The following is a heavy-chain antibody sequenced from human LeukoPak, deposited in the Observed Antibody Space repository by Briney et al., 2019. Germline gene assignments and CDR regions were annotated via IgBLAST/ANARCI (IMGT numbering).Heavy chain of an antibody. V-gene: IGHV3-23*01. CDR2: ISGSGGDT. Sequence: GGSLRLSCAASGFTFSSYWMNWARQAPGKGLEWVSVISGSGGDTYYADSVKGRFTISGDNSKNTVYLQMNSLRAEDTALYYCAKGGVYGDYYFDYWGQGTLVTVSS. CDR3: AKGGVYGDYYFDY. D-gene: IGHD4-17*01. J-gene: IGHJ4*02. CDR1: GFTFSSYW.